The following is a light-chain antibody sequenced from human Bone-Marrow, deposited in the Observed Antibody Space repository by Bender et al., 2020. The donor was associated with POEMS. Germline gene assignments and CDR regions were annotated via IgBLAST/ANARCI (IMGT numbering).Light chain of an antibody. CDR3: CSYAGIWV. V-gene: IGLV2-23*02. CDR1: SSDVGGYNL. Sequence: QSALTQPASASGSPGQSITISCTGTSSDVGGYNLVSWYQHHPGKAPKLMIYEVSQRPSGVSNRFSGSESGNTDSLTISGLRPEDEADYYCCSYAGIWVFGGGPKLRVL. CDR2: EVS. J-gene: IGLJ3*02.